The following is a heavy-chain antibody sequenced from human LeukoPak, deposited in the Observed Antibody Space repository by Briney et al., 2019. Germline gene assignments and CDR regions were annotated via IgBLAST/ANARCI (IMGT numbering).Heavy chain of an antibody. CDR3: ARRSAAKDAFDI. CDR1: GFTFSSYW. CDR2: INSDGGST. D-gene: IGHD6-25*01. J-gene: IGHJ3*02. Sequence: GGSLRLSCAASGFTFSSYWMHWVRQAPGKGLVWVSRINSDGGSTSYTDSVRGRFTISRDNAKNTLYLQMNSLRAEDTAVYYCARRSAAKDAFDIWGQGTKVTVSS. V-gene: IGHV3-74*01.